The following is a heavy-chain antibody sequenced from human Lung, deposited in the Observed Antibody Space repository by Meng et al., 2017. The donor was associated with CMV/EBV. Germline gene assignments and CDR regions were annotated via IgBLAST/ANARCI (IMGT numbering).Heavy chain of an antibody. Sequence: SETLSLXCDVSGGSIWGSRWWSWVRQSPGKGLEWLGEISHSGRTNYNPSLKRRVTISVDWSNNQFPLNLTSVTTADTALYYCARGVHGDTHYYGMDVWGQGTXVTVSS. CDR3: ARGVHGDTHYYGMDV. CDR1: GGSIWGSRW. CDR2: ISHSGRT. J-gene: IGHJ6*02. D-gene: IGHD4-17*01. V-gene: IGHV4-4*02.